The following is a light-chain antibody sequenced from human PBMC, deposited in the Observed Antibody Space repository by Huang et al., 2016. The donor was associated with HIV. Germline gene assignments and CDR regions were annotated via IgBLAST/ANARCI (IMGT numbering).Light chain of an antibody. CDR2: DAS. Sequence: DIQMTQSPSSLSASVGDRVTITCQASHDISNSLNWYQQKPGQAPKLLIYDASSLQTGVPSRFSGSGSGTDFSFTINSLQPEDIATYFCQQYDDLPYTFGQGTKLEIK. CDR1: HDISNS. CDR3: QQYDDLPYT. V-gene: IGKV1-33*01. J-gene: IGKJ2*01.